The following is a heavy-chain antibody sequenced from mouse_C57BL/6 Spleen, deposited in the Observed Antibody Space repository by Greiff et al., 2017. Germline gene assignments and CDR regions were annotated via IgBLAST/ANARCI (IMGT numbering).Heavy chain of an antibody. CDR2: IYPRSGNT. Sequence: QVQLQQSGAELARPGASVKLSCKASGYTFTSYGISWVKQRTGQGLEWIGEIYPRSGNTYYNEKFKGKATLTADKSSSTAYMELRSLTSEDSAVYFCARGATVVATPYYFDYWGQGTTLTVSS. V-gene: IGHV1-81*01. CDR1: GYTFTSYG. CDR3: ARGATVVATPYYFDY. D-gene: IGHD1-1*01. J-gene: IGHJ2*01.